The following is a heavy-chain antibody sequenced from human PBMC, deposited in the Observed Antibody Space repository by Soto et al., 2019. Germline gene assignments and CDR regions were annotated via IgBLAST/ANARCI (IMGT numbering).Heavy chain of an antibody. D-gene: IGHD3-22*01. Sequence: QPGGSLRLSCAASGFTFSSYAMSWVRQAPGKGLDWVSAISGSGGSTYYADSVKGRFTISRDNSKNTLYLQMNSLRAEDTAVYYSAKYWGTYYYDISGYSHVDYWGQGTLVTVSS. CDR3: AKYWGTYYYDISGYSHVDY. V-gene: IGHV3-23*01. CDR1: GFTFSSYA. CDR2: ISGSGGST. J-gene: IGHJ4*02.